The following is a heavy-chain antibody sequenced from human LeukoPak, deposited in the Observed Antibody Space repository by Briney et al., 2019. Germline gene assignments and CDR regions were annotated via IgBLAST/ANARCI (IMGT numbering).Heavy chain of an antibody. CDR2: IIPIFGTA. V-gene: IGHV1-69*13. CDR3: ARVPSSGWYKSLYYFDY. CDR1: GGTFSSYA. Sequence: GASVKVSCKASGGTFSSYAISWVRQAPGQGLQWMGGIIPIFGTANYAQKFQGRVTITADESTSTAYMELSSLRSEDTAVYYCARVPSSGWYKSLYYFDYWGQGTLVTVSS. J-gene: IGHJ4*02. D-gene: IGHD6-19*01.